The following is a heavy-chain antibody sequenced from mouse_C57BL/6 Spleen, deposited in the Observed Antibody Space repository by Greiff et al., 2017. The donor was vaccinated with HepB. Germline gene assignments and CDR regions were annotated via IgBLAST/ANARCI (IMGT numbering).Heavy chain of an antibody. CDR3: ARKDYGYDAWFAY. CDR1: GYTFTTYP. D-gene: IGHD2-2*01. Sequence: QVQLQQSGAELVKPGASVKMSCKASGYTFTTYPIEWMKQNHGKSLEWIGNFHPYNDDTKYNEKLKGKATLTVEKSTSTVYLELSRLTSDDSAVYYCARKDYGYDAWFAYWGQGTLVTVSA. J-gene: IGHJ3*01. V-gene: IGHV1-47*01. CDR2: FHPYNDDT.